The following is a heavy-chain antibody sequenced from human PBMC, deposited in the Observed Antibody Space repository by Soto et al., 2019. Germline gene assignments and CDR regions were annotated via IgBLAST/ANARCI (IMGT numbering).Heavy chain of an antibody. J-gene: IGHJ5*02. CDR3: ARGFRGIIAVAGTWFDP. CDR1: GGSFSGYY. Sequence: SETLSLTCAVYGGSFSGYYWSWIRQPPGKGLEWIGEINHSGSTNYNPSLKSRVTISVDTSKNQFSLKLSSVTAADTAVYYCARGFRGIIAVAGTWFDPWGQGTLVTVSS. V-gene: IGHV4-34*01. D-gene: IGHD6-19*01. CDR2: INHSGST.